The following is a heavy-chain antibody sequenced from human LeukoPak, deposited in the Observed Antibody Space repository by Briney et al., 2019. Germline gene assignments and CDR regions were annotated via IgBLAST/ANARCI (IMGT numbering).Heavy chain of an antibody. CDR1: GFTVSSNY. CDR3: AKDFVVVPGNVNYFDY. V-gene: IGHV3-53*01. D-gene: IGHD2-21*02. Sequence: GGSLRLSCAASGFTVSSNYMSWVRQAPGKGLEWVSVIYSGGSTYYADSVKGRFTISRDNSKNTLYVQMKSLRAEDTAVYYCAKDFVVVPGNVNYFDYWGQGTLVTVSS. CDR2: IYSGGST. J-gene: IGHJ4*02.